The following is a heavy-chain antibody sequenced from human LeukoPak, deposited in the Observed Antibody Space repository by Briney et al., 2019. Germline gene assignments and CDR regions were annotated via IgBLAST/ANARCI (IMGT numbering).Heavy chain of an antibody. V-gene: IGHV1-69*02. CDR3: ASLPLGIAAAGTDY. CDR1: GGTFSSYT. CDR2: IIPILGIA. J-gene: IGHJ4*02. Sequence: GSSVKVSCKASGGTFSSYTISWVRQAPGQGLEWMGRIIPILGIANYAQKFQGRVTITADKSTSTAYMELSSPRSEDTAVYYCASLPLGIAAAGTDYWGQGTLVTVSS. D-gene: IGHD6-13*01.